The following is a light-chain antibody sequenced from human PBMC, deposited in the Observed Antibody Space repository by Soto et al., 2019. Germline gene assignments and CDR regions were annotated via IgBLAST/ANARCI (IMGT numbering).Light chain of an antibody. V-gene: IGKV3-15*01. Sequence: EIVMTQSPATLSVSPGERATLSCRASQTVNNNLAWYQQKPGQAPRLLIYGASARATGIPARFIGSGSGTEFTLTISSLQSEDFAVYYCQQYNNWPLTFGGGAKVEIK. CDR3: QQYNNWPLT. CDR2: GAS. CDR1: QTVNNN. J-gene: IGKJ4*01.